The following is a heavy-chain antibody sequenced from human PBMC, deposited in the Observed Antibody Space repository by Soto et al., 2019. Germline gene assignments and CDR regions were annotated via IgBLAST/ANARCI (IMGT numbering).Heavy chain of an antibody. D-gene: IGHD3-9*01. Sequence: EASVKVSCKASGYTFTSYDINWVRQATGQGLEWMGWMNPNSGNTGYAQKFQGRVTMTRNTSISTAYMELSSLRSEDTAVYYCASIAEYYDILTGYYRGGFDYWGQGTLVTVSS. CDR2: MNPNSGNT. V-gene: IGHV1-8*01. CDR3: ASIAEYYDILTGYYRGGFDY. J-gene: IGHJ4*02. CDR1: GYTFTSYD.